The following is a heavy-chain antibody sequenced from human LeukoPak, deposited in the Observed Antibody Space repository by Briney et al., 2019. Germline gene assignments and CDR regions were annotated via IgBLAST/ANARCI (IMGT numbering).Heavy chain of an antibody. J-gene: IGHJ4*02. Sequence: SETLSLTCTVSGGSISSYYWSWIRQPAGKGLEWIERIYTSGSTNYNPSLKSRVTMSVDTSKNQFSLKLSSVTAADTAVYYCARERYCSGGSCIDYWGQGTLVTVSS. D-gene: IGHD2-15*01. V-gene: IGHV4-4*07. CDR2: IYTSGST. CDR1: GGSISSYY. CDR3: ARERYCSGGSCIDY.